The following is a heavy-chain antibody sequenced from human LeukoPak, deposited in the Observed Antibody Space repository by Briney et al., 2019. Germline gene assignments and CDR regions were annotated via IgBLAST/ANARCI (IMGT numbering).Heavy chain of an antibody. J-gene: IGHJ4*02. CDR1: GYTFTGYY. CDR3: ARGDGYNFLLFNY. D-gene: IGHD5-24*01. CDR2: INPNSGGT. Sequence: ASVKVSCKASGYTFTGYYMHWVRQAPGQGLEWMGWINPNSGGTDYAQKFQGRVTMTRDTSISTAYMELSRLRSDDTAVYYCARGDGYNFLLFNYWGQGTLVTVSS. V-gene: IGHV1-2*02.